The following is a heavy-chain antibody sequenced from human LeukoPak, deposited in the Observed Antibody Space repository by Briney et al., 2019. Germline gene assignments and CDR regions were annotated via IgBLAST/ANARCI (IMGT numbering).Heavy chain of an antibody. V-gene: IGHV3-23*01. Sequence: PGGSLRLSCAASGFTFSSYAMSWVRQAPGKGLEWVSAISGSGGSTYYADSVKGRFTISRDNAKNSLYVQMNSLRAEDTAMYYCARDGIMAAAGSFDYWGQGTLVTVSS. CDR3: ARDGIMAAAGSFDY. CDR2: ISGSGGST. J-gene: IGHJ4*02. D-gene: IGHD6-13*01. CDR1: GFTFSSYA.